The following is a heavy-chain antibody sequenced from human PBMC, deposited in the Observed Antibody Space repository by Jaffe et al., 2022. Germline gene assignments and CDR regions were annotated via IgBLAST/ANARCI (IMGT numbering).Heavy chain of an antibody. CDR3: AKEDGYNYSWFLAFDI. V-gene: IGHV3-30*02. D-gene: IGHD5-12*01. J-gene: IGHJ3*02. CDR2: IRYDGSNK. CDR1: GFTFSSYG. Sequence: QVQLVESGGGVVQPGGSLRLSCAASGFTFSSYGMHWVRQAPGKGLEWVAFIRYDGSNKYYADSVKGRFTISRDNSKNTLYLQMNSLRAEDTAVYYCAKEDGYNYSWFLAFDIWGQGTMVTVSS.